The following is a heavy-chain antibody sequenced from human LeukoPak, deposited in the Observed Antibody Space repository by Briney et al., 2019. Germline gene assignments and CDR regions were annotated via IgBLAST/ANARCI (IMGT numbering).Heavy chain of an antibody. V-gene: IGHV4-59*12. D-gene: IGHD1-26*01. Sequence: SETLSLTCSVSDDSITMYYWTWIRQPPGKGLEWIGYVDHTGSTNFNPSLNGRVSISRDTSKNQFSLKLSSVTAADTAVYCCASGVGATTYHWDQGTLVTVSS. CDR2: VDHTGST. J-gene: IGHJ5*02. CDR1: DDSITMYY. CDR3: ASGVGATTYH.